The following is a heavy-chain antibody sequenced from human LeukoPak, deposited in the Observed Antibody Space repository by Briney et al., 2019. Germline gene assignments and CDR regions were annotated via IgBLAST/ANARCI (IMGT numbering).Heavy chain of an antibody. V-gene: IGHV1-8*01. Sequence: ASVKVSCKASGYTFTGYDINWVRQATGQGLEWMGWMNPNSGNTGYAQKFQGRVTMTRNTSISTAYMELSSLRSEDTAVYYCARGGNYYGSVSSHNMDVWGKGTTVTISS. D-gene: IGHD3-10*01. CDR2: MNPNSGNT. CDR3: ARGGNYYGSVSSHNMDV. J-gene: IGHJ6*03. CDR1: GYTFTGYD.